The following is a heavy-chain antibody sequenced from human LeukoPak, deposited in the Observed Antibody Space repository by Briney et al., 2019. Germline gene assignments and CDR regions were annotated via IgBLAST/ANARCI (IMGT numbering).Heavy chain of an antibody. CDR3: AKTRALGVAGYSSSWLSDY. CDR1: GFILSSYA. D-gene: IGHD6-13*01. Sequence: AGGSLRLSCAASGFILSSYAMSWVRQAPGKGLEWVSAISGSGGSTYYADSVKGRFTISRDNSKNTLYLQMNSLRAEDRAVYYCAKTRALGVAGYSSSWLSDYWGQGTLVTVSS. J-gene: IGHJ4*02. V-gene: IGHV3-23*01. CDR2: ISGSGGST.